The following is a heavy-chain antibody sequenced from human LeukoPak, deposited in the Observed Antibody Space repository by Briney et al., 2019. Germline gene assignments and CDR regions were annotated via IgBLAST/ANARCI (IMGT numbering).Heavy chain of an antibody. Sequence: SETLSLTCTVSGGSISSYYWSWIRQPAGKGLEWIGRIYTSGSTNYNPSLKSRVTMSVDTSKNQFSLKLSSVTAADTAVYYCARNPPEQTGYSSSWYWFDPWGQGTLVTVSS. J-gene: IGHJ5*02. CDR3: ARNPPEQTGYSSSWYWFDP. V-gene: IGHV4-4*07. CDR2: IYTSGST. D-gene: IGHD6-13*01. CDR1: GGSISSYY.